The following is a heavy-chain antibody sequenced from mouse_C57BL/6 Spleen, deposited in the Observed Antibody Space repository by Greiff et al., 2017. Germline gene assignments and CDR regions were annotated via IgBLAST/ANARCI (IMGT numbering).Heavy chain of an antibody. CDR3: ARSLGNWGDFDY. D-gene: IGHD4-1*02. CDR1: GYAFSSSW. Sequence: QVQLKQSGPELVKPGASVKISCKASGYAFSSSWMNWVKQRPGKGLEWIGRIYPGDGDTNYNGKFKGKATLTADKSSSTAYMLLSSLTSEDSAVYFCARSLGNWGDFDYWGQGTTLTVSS. V-gene: IGHV1-82*01. J-gene: IGHJ2*01. CDR2: IYPGDGDT.